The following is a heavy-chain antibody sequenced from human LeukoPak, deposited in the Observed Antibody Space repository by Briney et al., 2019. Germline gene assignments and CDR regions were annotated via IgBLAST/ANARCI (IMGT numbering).Heavy chain of an antibody. CDR2: ISYDGSNK. CDR3: ARERYSLNYGMDV. V-gene: IGHV3-30-3*01. CDR1: GFTFSSYA. Sequence: GGSLRLSCAASGFTFSSYAMHWVRQAPGKGLEWVAVISYDGSNKYYADSVKGRFTISRDNSKNTLYLQMNSLRAEDTAVYYCARERYSLNYGMDVWGQGTTVTVSS. D-gene: IGHD1-1*01. J-gene: IGHJ6*02.